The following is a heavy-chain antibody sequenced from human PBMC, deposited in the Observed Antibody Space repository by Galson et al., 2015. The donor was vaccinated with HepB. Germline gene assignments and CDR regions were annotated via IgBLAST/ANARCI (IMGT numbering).Heavy chain of an antibody. CDR1: GGTFSSYA. V-gene: IGHV1-69*13. CDR3: ARKACSSTSCAGTYYYYSYMDV. D-gene: IGHD2-2*01. Sequence: SVKVSCKASGGTFSSYAISWVRQAPGQGLEWMGGIIPIFGTANYAQKFQGRVTITADESTRTAYMELSSLRSEDTAVYYCARKACSSTSCAGTYYYYSYMDVWGQGSTVTVSS. CDR2: IIPIFGTA. J-gene: IGHJ6*03.